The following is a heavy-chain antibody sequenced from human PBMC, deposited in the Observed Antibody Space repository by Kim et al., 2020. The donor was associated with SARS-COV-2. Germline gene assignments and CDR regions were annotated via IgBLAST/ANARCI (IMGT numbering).Heavy chain of an antibody. V-gene: IGHV1-2*06. CDR2: INPNSGGT. CDR1: GYTFTGYY. J-gene: IGHJ3*02. CDR3: ARSCSSTSCYDAFDI. Sequence: ASVKVSCKASGYTFTGYYMHWVRQAPGQGLEWMGRINPNSGGTNYAQKFQGRVTMTRDTSISTAYMELSRLRSDDTAVYYCARSCSSTSCYDAFDIWGQGTMVTVSS. D-gene: IGHD2-2*01.